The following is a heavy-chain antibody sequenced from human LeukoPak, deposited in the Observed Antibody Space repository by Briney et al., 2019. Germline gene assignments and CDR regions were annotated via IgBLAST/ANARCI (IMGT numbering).Heavy chain of an antibody. D-gene: IGHD4-11*01. V-gene: IGHV4-34*01. CDR1: GGSFSGDF. Sequence: KPSETLSLTCGVYGGSFSGDFRTWIRQPPGKGLEWIAEIDHGGSANYKPYLKSRLTLSVDTSKDQFSLKLTSVTAADTAVYYCARRATTEDYFEYWGQGTLVTASS. CDR2: IDHGGSA. CDR3: ARRATTEDYFEY. J-gene: IGHJ4*02.